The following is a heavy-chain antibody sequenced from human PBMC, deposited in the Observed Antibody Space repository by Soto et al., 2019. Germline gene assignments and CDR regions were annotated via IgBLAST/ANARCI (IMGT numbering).Heavy chain of an antibody. CDR3: ARDYQWGLGSSSS. CDR2: ISPDGSTT. J-gene: IGHJ5*02. CDR1: GFTISNYW. Sequence: EVQLVEAGGDLVQPGGSLRLSCVASGFTISNYWMHWVRQAPGKGLIWVSRISPDGSTTNYADSVKGRFTISRDNAKNTLYLQMDSLRAEDTAVYYCARDYQWGLGSSSSWGQGTLVTVSS. V-gene: IGHV3-74*01. D-gene: IGHD6-13*01.